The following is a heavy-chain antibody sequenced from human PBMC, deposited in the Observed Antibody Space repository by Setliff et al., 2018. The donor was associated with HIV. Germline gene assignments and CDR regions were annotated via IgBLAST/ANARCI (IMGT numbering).Heavy chain of an antibody. CDR2: IYYSGST. J-gene: IGHJ4*02. D-gene: IGHD1-1*01. CDR1: GGSISTSTYY. CDR3: ARIDPGKFWSLDY. Sequence: PSEILSLTCTVSGGSISTSTYYWGWIRQPPGKGLEWIGSIYYSGSTYYNSSLQSRVTISVDTSKNQFSLKVNSVTAADTAVYYCARIDPGKFWSLDYWGRGTLVTVSS. V-gene: IGHV4-39*01.